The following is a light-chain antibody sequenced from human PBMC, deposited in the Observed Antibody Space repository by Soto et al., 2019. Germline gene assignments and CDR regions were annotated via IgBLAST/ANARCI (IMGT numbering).Light chain of an antibody. V-gene: IGLV3-21*02. CDR3: QVWDVSTVHYV. Sequence: SYELTQPPSMSVAPGQTARITWGGNNIGSKTVHWYQQKAGQAPVLVVYDDSDRPSGIPERFSGSNSGNTATLTISRVEAGDEADYYCQVWDVSTVHYVFGTGTKGTVL. CDR2: DDS. J-gene: IGLJ1*01. CDR1: NIGSKT.